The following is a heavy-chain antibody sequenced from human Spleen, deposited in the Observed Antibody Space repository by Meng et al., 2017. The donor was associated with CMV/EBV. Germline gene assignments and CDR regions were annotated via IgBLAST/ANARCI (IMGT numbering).Heavy chain of an antibody. J-gene: IGHJ6*02. CDR3: ARAHWVPAASYYYYYGMDV. Sequence: GSLRLSCTVSGGPVTSGSDYWSWIRQPPGKGLEWIGYIYYSAITDHNPSLKSRVTMSVDTSKNQFSLKLSSVTAADTAVYYCARAHWVPAASYYYYYGMDVWGQGTTVTVSS. CDR1: GGPVTSGSDY. D-gene: IGHD2-2*01. CDR2: IYYSAIT. V-gene: IGHV4-61*01.